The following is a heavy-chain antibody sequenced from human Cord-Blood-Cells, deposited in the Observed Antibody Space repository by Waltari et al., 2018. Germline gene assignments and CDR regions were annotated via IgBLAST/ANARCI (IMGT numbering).Heavy chain of an antibody. J-gene: IGHJ4*02. D-gene: IGHD1-1*01. V-gene: IGHV3-23*01. CDR3: ASPDRNVPLYYFDY. CDR2: ISGSGGST. Sequence: EVQLLESGGGLVQPGGSLRLSCAASGFTFSSYAMSWVRQAPGKGLEWVAAISGSGGSTYYAESVKGRFTISRDNSKNTLYLQMNSLRAEDTAVYYCASPDRNVPLYYFDYWGQGTLVTVSS. CDR1: GFTFSSYA.